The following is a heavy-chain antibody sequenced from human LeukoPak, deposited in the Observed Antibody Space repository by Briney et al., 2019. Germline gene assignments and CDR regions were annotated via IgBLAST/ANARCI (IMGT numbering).Heavy chain of an antibody. D-gene: IGHD2-2*01. CDR2: IKQDGSEK. J-gene: IGHJ4*02. Sequence: GGSLRLSCAASGFTFSSYWMSWVRQAPGKGLEWVANIKQDGSEKYYVDSVKGRFTISRDNAKNSLYLQMNSLRAGDTAVYYCARAVDCSSTSCYGGDDYWGQGTLVTVSS. CDR1: GFTFSSYW. V-gene: IGHV3-7*01. CDR3: ARAVDCSSTSCYGGDDY.